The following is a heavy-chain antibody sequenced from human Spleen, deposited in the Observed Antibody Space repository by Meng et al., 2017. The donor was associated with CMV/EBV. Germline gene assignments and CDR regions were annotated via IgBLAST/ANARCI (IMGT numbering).Heavy chain of an antibody. CDR2: IFSGGST. Sequence: GGSLRLSCAASGFTVTNHYMSWVRQAPGKGLEWVSVIFSGGSTYYADSVKGRFTISRDTPKNTVYFQMNSLRAEDTAVYYCARDFVGRIVVKGDYYYGMDVWGQGTTVTVSS. CDR3: ARDFVGRIVVKGDYYYGMDV. D-gene: IGHD2-2*01. V-gene: IGHV3-53*05. CDR1: GFTVTNHY. J-gene: IGHJ6*02.